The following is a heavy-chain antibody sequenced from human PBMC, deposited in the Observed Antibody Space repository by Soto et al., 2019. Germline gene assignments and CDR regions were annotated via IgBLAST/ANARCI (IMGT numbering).Heavy chain of an antibody. J-gene: IGHJ6*02. CDR1: GFTFSEYG. CDR3: APVVYCSEDSCYTLTIRYGMDV. Sequence: QVHLVESGGGVVQPGRSLRLSCAASGFTFSEYGMHWVRQAPGKGLEWVAGISHRGDNKYIADSVKGRFTISRDNSKNMFVLQMTSMSGADTAVYHCAPVVYCSEDSCYTLTIRYGMDVWGQWTTVCVSS. D-gene: IGHD2-15*01. CDR2: ISHRGDNK. V-gene: IGHV3-30-3*01.